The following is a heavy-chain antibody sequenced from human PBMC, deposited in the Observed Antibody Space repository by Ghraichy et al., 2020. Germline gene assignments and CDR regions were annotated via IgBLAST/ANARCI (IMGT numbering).Heavy chain of an antibody. J-gene: IGHJ4*02. CDR3: FVASIDY. V-gene: IGHV3-7*03. Sequence: GGSLRLSCAASGLTFTTSWMSWVRQAPGKGLEWVANIKADGSEKYYVDSVKGRFTISTDSAKNSLYLQMNSLSAEDTAVYYCFVASIDYWGQGTLVTVST. D-gene: IGHD2-21*01. CDR2: IKADGSEK. CDR1: GLTFTTSW.